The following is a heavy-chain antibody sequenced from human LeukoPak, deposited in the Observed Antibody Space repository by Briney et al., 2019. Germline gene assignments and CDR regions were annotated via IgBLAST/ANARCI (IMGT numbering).Heavy chain of an antibody. CDR1: GGSVSGYY. D-gene: IGHD3-3*01. CDR3: ARYDFWSGYFDY. CDR2: VYYSGST. Sequence: SETLSLTCVVSGGSVSGYYWGWIRQPPGRGLEWIGYVYYSGSTNYNPSFKSRITISVDTSRNQFSLQLSSVTAADTAVYYCARYDFWSGYFDYWGQGTLVTVSS. J-gene: IGHJ4*02. V-gene: IGHV4-59*02.